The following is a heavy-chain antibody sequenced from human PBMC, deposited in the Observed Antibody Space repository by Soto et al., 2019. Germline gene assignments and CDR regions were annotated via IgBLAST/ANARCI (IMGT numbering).Heavy chain of an antibody. CDR3: ARGYDDVWGTGSWFDP. CDR1: GYTFTSYG. CDR2: ISAYNGNT. J-gene: IGHJ5*02. Sequence: GASVKVSSNASGYTFTSYGISWVRQAPGQGLEWMGWISAYNGNTNYAQKLQGRVTMTTDTSTSTAYMELRSLRSDDTAVYYCARGYDDVWGTGSWFDPWGQGTLVTVSS. V-gene: IGHV1-18*01. D-gene: IGHD3-16*01.